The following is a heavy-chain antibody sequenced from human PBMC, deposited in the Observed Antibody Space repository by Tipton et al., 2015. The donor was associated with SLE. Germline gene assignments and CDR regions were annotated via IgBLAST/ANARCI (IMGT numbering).Heavy chain of an antibody. CDR2: INPKSGST. D-gene: IGHD3-3*01. V-gene: IGHV1-46*01. CDR1: GYTFTDYY. J-gene: IGHJ4*02. CDR3: VRDRDWYYGPAPDY. Sequence: QSGPEVKKPGASVKVSCKASGYTFTDYYIHWVRQAPGQGLEWMGLINPKSGSTGYAQKFQGRVTMTRDTSTSAVYMDLSSLRSEDTAVYYCVRDRDWYYGPAPDYWGQGTLVTVSS.